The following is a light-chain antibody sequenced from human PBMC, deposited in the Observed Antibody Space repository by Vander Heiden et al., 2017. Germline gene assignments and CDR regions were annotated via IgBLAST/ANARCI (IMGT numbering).Light chain of an antibody. Sequence: SALTTPASVSGSPAQSNPIPCPGTSSDAGGYHFVSWSQPHPGQAPQAILYDVSSRPAGVSNRCFGSKTCNTASLTIIGRKDENEDDYYCTSYTSRITGVFGGGTKLTVL. V-gene: IGLV2-14*03. CDR2: DVS. CDR1: SSDAGGYHF. CDR3: TSYTSRITGV. J-gene: IGLJ2*01.